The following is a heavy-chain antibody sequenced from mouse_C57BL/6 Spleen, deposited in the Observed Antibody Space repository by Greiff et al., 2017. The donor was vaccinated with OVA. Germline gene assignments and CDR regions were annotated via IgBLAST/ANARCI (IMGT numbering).Heavy chain of an antibody. CDR1: GFSLTSYG. V-gene: IGHV2-5*01. J-gene: IGHJ2*01. Sequence: QVQLQQSGPGLVQPSQSLSITCTVSGFSLTSYGVHWVRQSPGKGLEWLGVIWRGGSTDYNAAFMSRLSITKDNSKSQVFFKMNSLQADDTAIYYCAKGNYGSSLYYFDYWGQGTTLTVSS. D-gene: IGHD1-1*01. CDR2: IWRGGST. CDR3: AKGNYGSSLYYFDY.